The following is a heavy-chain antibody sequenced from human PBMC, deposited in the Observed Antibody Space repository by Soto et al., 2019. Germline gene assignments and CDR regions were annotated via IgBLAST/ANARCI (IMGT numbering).Heavy chain of an antibody. CDR3: ARDPTTTYYYDSSGYSFDY. Sequence: PSVKVSCKASGYTFTSYGISWVRQAPGQGLEWMGWISAYNGNTNYAQKLQGRVTMTTDTSTSTAYMELRSLRSDDTAVYYCARDPTTTYYYDSSGYSFDYWGQGTLVTVSS. CDR1: GYTFTSYG. D-gene: IGHD3-22*01. V-gene: IGHV1-18*04. J-gene: IGHJ4*02. CDR2: ISAYNGNT.